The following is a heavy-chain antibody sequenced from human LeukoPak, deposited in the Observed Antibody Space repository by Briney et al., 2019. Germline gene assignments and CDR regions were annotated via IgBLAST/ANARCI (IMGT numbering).Heavy chain of an antibody. CDR3: ARGRDGYNYDY. D-gene: IGHD5-24*01. V-gene: IGHV4-59*01. CDR2: IYYSGST. Sequence: PSETLSLTCTVSGGSISSYYWSWIRQPPGKGLEWIGYIYYSGSTNYNPSLKSRVTISVDTSKNQFSLKLSSVTAADTAVYYCARGRDGYNYDYWGQGTLVTVSS. J-gene: IGHJ4*02. CDR1: GGSISSYY.